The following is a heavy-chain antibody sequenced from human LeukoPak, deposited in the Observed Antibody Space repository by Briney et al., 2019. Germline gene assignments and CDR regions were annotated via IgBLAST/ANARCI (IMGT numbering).Heavy chain of an antibody. CDR2: IYHSGST. V-gene: IGHV4-30-2*01. Sequence: PSQTLSLTCTVSGGSISSGGYYWSWIRQPPGKGLEWIGYIYHSGSTYYNPSLKSRVTISVGRSKNQFSLKLSSVTAADTAVYYCAREFGELLDYWGQGTLVTVSS. CDR1: GGSISSGGYY. D-gene: IGHD3-10*01. J-gene: IGHJ4*02. CDR3: AREFGELLDY.